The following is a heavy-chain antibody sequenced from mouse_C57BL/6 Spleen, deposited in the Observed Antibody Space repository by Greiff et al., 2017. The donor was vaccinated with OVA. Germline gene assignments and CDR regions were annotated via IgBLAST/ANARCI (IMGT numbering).Heavy chain of an antibody. CDR2: IDPENGDT. D-gene: IGHD1-1*01. J-gene: IGHJ2*01. CDR1: GSNIKDDY. CDR3: TTLITTVVEGY. Sequence: EVQLQQSGAELVRPGASVKLSCTASGSNIKDDYMHWVKQRPEQGLEWIGWIDPENGDTEYASKFQGKATIKADTSSNTAYLQLSSLTSADTAVYYCTTLITTVVEGYWGQGTTLTVSS. V-gene: IGHV14-4*01.